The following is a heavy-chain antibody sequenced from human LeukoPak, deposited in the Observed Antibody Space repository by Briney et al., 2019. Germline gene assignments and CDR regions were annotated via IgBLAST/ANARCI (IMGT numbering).Heavy chain of an antibody. CDR3: ARDNGGTAMAYYYYYYMDV. V-gene: IGHV1-8*01. CDR2: MNPNSGNT. CDR1: GYTFTSYD. Sequence: ASVKVSCKASGYTFTSYDINWVRQATGQGLEWMGWMNPNSGNTGYAQKFQGRVTMTRNTSISTAYMELSSLRSEDTAVYYCARDNGGTAMAYYYYYYMDVWGKGTTVIISS. J-gene: IGHJ6*03. D-gene: IGHD5-18*01.